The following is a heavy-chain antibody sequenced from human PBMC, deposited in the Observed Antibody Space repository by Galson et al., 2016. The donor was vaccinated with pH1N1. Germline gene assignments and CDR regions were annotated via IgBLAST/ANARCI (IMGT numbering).Heavy chain of an antibody. V-gene: IGHV6-1*01. CDR3: AMDYFGLDV. CDR2: TYYRSRWIY. Sequence: CAISGDSVSSIDAAWNWIRQSPSGGLEWLGRTYYRSRWIYDYAGSVSGRINVNPDTSSNQISLQLKSVTPDDTAVYYCAMDYFGLDVWGQGTTVTVSS. CDR1: GDSVSSIDAA. J-gene: IGHJ6*02.